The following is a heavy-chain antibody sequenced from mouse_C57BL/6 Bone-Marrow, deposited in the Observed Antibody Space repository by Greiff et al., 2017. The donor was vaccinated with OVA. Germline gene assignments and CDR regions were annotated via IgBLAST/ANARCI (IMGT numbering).Heavy chain of an antibody. V-gene: IGHV3-6*01. CDR3: ARYYYGSSYYFDY. J-gene: IGHJ2*01. Sequence: EVKLQESGPGLVKPSQSLSLTCSVTGYSITSGYYWNWIRQFPGNKLEWMGYISYDGSNNYNPSLKNRISITRDTSKNQFFLKLNSVTTEDTATYYGARYYYGSSYYFDYWGQGTTLTVSS. D-gene: IGHD1-1*01. CDR2: ISYDGSN. CDR1: GYSITSGYY.